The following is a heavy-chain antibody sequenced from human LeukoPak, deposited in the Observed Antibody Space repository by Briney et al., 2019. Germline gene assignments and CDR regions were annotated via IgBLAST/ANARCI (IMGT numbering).Heavy chain of an antibody. Sequence: PSETLSLTCTVSGASFSSNTYYWGWIRQPPGKGLEWIGSIYYSGSTYYNPSLKSRVTMSVDTSKNQFSLKLSSVTAADTAVYYCARHAGDIAAAGTRPFDYWGQGTLVTVSS. CDR3: ARHAGDIAAAGTRPFDY. J-gene: IGHJ4*02. V-gene: IGHV4-39*01. CDR2: IYYSGST. D-gene: IGHD6-13*01. CDR1: GASFSSNTYY.